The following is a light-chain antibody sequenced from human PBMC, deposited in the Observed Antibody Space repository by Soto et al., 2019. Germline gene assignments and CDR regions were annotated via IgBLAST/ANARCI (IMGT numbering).Light chain of an antibody. Sequence: AIQVTQSPSSLSASLGDRVTITCRASQGIRGDLGWYQQKPGKAPKLLISATSTLQSGVPSRFSGRGSGTNFTLTISSLQSEDSATYYCIQDVISPLTVGQGTKVDIK. V-gene: IGKV1-6*01. J-gene: IGKJ1*01. CDR3: IQDVISPLT. CDR1: QGIRGD. CDR2: ATS.